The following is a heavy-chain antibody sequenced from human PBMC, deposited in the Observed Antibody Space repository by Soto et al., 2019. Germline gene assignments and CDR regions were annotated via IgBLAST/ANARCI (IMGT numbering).Heavy chain of an antibody. D-gene: IGHD5-12*01. Sequence: VGSLRLSCEASGFTFTSYAMSWVRQAPGKGLEWVSATSGSGDTTYYADSVKGRFTISRDNSEKRLYLQMNSLRAEDTAVYYCAKMVHGGYVSYFDSWGQGTLVTVSS. V-gene: IGHV3-23*01. CDR3: AKMVHGGYVSYFDS. J-gene: IGHJ4*02. CDR1: GFTFTSYA. CDR2: TSGSGDTT.